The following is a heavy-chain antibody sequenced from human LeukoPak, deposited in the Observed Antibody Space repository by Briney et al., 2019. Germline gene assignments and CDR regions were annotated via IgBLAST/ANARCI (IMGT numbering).Heavy chain of an antibody. CDR1: VYTFTNYA. CDR3: ARHASDYDFWSGYHPPVDY. Sequence: ASVKVSCKASVYTFTNYAMNWVRQAPGQGPEWMGWINTNTGNPTYAQGFTGRFVFSLDTSVSTAYLQISSLKAEDTAVYYCARHASDYDFWSGYHPPVDYWGQGTLVTVSS. CDR2: INTNTGNP. J-gene: IGHJ4*02. V-gene: IGHV7-4-1*02. D-gene: IGHD3-3*01.